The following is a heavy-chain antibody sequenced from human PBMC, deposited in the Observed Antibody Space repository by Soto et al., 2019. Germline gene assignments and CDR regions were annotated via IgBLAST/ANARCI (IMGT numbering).Heavy chain of an antibody. CDR2: IGGSGDST. D-gene: IGHD2-21*02. CDR3: AKDRGDGSYFDY. J-gene: IGHJ4*02. Sequence: EVQLLESGGGLVQPGGTLRLSCVASGFTFSSYAVSWVRQAPGKGLEWVSAIGGSGDSTYYADSVKVRFTISRDNSNNTLYLQMNSLRAEDTAVFYCAKDRGDGSYFDYWGRGTLVTVSS. CDR1: GFTFSSYA. V-gene: IGHV3-23*01.